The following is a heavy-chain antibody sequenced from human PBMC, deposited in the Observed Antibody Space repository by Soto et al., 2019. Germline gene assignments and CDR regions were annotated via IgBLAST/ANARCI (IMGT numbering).Heavy chain of an antibody. V-gene: IGHV4-31*03. CDR3: ARSSMVLQRAFDY. CDR2: IYYSGST. Sequence: QVQLQESGPGLVKPSQTLSLTCTVSGGSISSGGYYWSWIRQHPGKGLEWIGYIYYSGSTYYNPSLKGRVTISVDTSKIQFSLKLSSVTAADTAVYYCARSSMVLQRAFDYWGQGTLVTVSS. J-gene: IGHJ4*02. D-gene: IGHD1-1*01. CDR1: GGSISSGGYY.